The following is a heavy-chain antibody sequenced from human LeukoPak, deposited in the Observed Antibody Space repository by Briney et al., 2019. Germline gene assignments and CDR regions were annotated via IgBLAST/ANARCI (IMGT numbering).Heavy chain of an antibody. CDR3: ARGKYCGGDCNSIFYYYGMDV. D-gene: IGHD2-21*02. V-gene: IGHV3-11*01. CDR1: GFTFSDYY. CDR2: ISSSGSTI. J-gene: IGHJ6*02. Sequence: GGSLRLSCAASGFTFSDYYMSWIRQAPGKGLEWVSYISSSGSTIYYADSVKGRFTISRDNAKNSLYLQMNSLRAEDTAVYYCARGKYCGGDCNSIFYYYGMDVWGQGTMVTVSS.